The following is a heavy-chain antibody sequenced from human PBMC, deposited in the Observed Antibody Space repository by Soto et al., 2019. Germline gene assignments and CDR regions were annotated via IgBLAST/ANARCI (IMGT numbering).Heavy chain of an antibody. CDR2: ISAYNGNT. CDR1: GYTFTNYG. D-gene: IGHD3-3*01. CDR3: SRDYYDFWSGYNVPPPIDY. V-gene: IGHV1-18*01. Sequence: QVQLVQSGADVKKPGASVKVSCKASGYTFTNYGISWVRQAPGQGLEWMGWISAYNGNTNYAQKLQGRLTMTTDTSTSKAYMELRSLRSDDTAVYYCSRDYYDFWSGYNVPPPIDYWGQGTLVTVSS. J-gene: IGHJ4*02.